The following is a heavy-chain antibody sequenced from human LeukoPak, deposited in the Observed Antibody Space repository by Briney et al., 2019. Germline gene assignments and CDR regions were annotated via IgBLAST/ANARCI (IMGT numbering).Heavy chain of an antibody. CDR1: GYTFTGYY. Sequence: ASVKVSCKASGYTFTGYYMHWVRQAPGQGLEWMGWINPNSGGTNYAQKFQGRVTMTRDTSISTAYMELSRLRSDDTAVYYCARASSRMAVAFDYWGQGTLVTVSS. CDR2: INPNSGGT. V-gene: IGHV1-2*02. D-gene: IGHD6-19*01. J-gene: IGHJ4*02. CDR3: ARASSRMAVAFDY.